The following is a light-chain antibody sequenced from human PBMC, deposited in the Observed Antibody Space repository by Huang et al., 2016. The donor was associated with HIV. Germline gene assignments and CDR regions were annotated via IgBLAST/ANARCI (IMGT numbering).Light chain of an antibody. CDR3: QQYYTYSGT. J-gene: IGKJ1*01. V-gene: IGKV1-5*03. Sequence: DIQMTQSPSTLSASVGDRVTITCRASQTITTSLAWYQQKPGKAPKLLIYKASSLDNGVPSRFSGSGSGTDFTLTITSLQSDDFATYYCQQYYTYSGTFGQGTKVEIK. CDR1: QTITTS. CDR2: KAS.